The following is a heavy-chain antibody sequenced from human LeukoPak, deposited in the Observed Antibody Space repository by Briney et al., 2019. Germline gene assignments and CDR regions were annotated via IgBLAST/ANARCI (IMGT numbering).Heavy chain of an antibody. V-gene: IGHV4-39*01. CDR1: GGSISSSRYY. CDR2: IYYSGST. J-gene: IGHJ4*02. CDR3: ARRRSGPDYFDY. Sequence: SETLSLTCTVSGGSISSSRYYWGWIRQPPGKGLERIGSIYYSGSTYYNPSLKSRVTISVDTSKNQFSLKLSSVTAADTAVYYCARRRSGPDYFDYWGQGSLVTVSS. D-gene: IGHD2-15*01.